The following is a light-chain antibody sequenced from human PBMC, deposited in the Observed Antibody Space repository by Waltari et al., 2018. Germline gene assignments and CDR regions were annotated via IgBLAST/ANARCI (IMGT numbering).Light chain of an antibody. V-gene: IGLV2-8*01. CDR2: EVN. CDR3: SSYADSDNLL. CDR1: NSDIGGYNY. Sequence: QSALTQPPPASGSPGPSVTISCTGTNSDIGGYNYVSWYQQHPGKAPKLMIYEVNKRPSGVPDRFSGSKSGNTASLTVSGLQAEDEADYYCSSYADSDNLLFGGGTKVTVL. J-gene: IGLJ3*02.